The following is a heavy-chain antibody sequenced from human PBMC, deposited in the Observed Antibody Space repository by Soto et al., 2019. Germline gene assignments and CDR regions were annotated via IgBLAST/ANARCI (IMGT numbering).Heavy chain of an antibody. Sequence: SETLSLTCTVSGVSISNTSYYWGWIRQPPGKGLEWIATIYFSGSTFYNPSLKSRVTISVDTSKNQFSLGLHSVTAADTAMYYCARHGSYWGQGTLVTVPQ. CDR1: GVSISNTSYY. CDR2: IYFSGST. V-gene: IGHV4-39*01. J-gene: IGHJ4*02. CDR3: ARHGSY.